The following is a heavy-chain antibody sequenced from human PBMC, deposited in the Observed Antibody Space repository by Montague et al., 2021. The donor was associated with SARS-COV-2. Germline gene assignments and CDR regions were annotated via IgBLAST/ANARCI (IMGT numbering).Heavy chain of an antibody. CDR1: GGSFSGYY. CDR3: ARGRRTLLWFGELFPGGDYYGMDV. D-gene: IGHD3-10*01. J-gene: IGHJ6*02. V-gene: IGHV4-34*01. CDR2: INHSGST. Sequence: SETLSLTCAVYGGSFSGYYWSWIRQPPGKGLEWIAEINHSGSTXXXPSXXXRVTISVDTSKNQFSLKLSSVTAADTAVYYCARGRRTLLWFGELFPGGDYYGMDVWGQGTTVTGSS.